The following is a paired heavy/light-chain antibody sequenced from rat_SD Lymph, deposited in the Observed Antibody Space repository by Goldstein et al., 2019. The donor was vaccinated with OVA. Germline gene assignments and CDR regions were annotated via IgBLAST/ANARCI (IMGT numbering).Heavy chain of an antibody. CDR2: IRNKANIYTT. V-gene: IGHV7-6*01. CDR1: GFTFADFY. J-gene: IGHJ4*01. CDR3: AKHFLGAGVMVA. Sequence: EASLLESGGGLVQPGGSLRLSCAASGFTFADFYMSWIRQSPGKAPEWLSFIRNKANIYTTEYNPSVEGRFTISRDDTRNVLYLQMNTLRAEDTAIYYCAKHFLGAGVMVAWGQGASVTVSS.
Light chain of an antibody. V-gene: IGKV12S36*01. CDR3: QQYYDYPFT. Sequence: DIQMTQSPASLSTSLGETVTIECRASEDIYNGLTWYQQKPGKSPQVLIYNAKNLHTGVPSRFSGSGSGTQYVLKINSLQSEDVASYFCQQYYDYPFTFGSGTKLEIK. CDR1: EDIYNG. CDR2: NAK. J-gene: IGKJ5*01.